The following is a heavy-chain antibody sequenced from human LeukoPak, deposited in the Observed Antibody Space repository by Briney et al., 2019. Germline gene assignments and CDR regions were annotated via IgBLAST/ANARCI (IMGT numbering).Heavy chain of an antibody. CDR1: GGSISSYY. Sequence: PSETLSLTCTVSGGSISSYYWSWIRQPPGKGLEWIGYINYSGNTNYNPSLKSRVTISVDTSKNQFSLKLSSVTAADTAVYYCARDMVGLAADGNWFDPWGQGTLVTVSS. J-gene: IGHJ5*02. D-gene: IGHD6-13*01. V-gene: IGHV4-59*12. CDR3: ARDMVGLAADGNWFDP. CDR2: INYSGNT.